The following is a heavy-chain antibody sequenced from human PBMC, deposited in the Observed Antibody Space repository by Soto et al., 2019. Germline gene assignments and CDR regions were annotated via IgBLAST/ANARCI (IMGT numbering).Heavy chain of an antibody. J-gene: IGHJ4*02. V-gene: IGHV1-8*01. CDR3: ARDDPSLRSPFYFNY. Sequence: GASVKVSCKASGYTFTSYDINWVRQATGQGLEWMGWMNPNSGNTGYAQKFQGRVTMTRNTSISTAYMELSSLRTEDTAVYYCARDDPSLRSPFYFNYWGPGTLVTVSS. CDR2: MNPNSGNT. CDR1: GYTFTSYD. D-gene: IGHD3-3*01.